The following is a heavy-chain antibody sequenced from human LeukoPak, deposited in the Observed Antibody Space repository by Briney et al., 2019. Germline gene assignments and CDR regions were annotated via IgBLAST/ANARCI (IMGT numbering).Heavy chain of an antibody. J-gene: IGHJ4*02. V-gene: IGHV3-23*01. Sequence: GGSLRLSCAASGFTFNSYAMSWVRQAPGKGLEWVSAISGSGGSTYCADPVKGRFTISRDNSKNTLYLQMNSLRAEDTAVYYCARAYDSSGYYQYYFDNWGQGTLVTVSS. CDR2: ISGSGGST. CDR1: GFTFNSYA. D-gene: IGHD3-22*01. CDR3: ARAYDSSGYYQYYFDN.